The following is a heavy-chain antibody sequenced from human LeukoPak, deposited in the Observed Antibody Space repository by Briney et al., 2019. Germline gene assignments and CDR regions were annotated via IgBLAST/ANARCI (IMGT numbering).Heavy chain of an antibody. V-gene: IGHV1-24*01. J-gene: IGHJ4*02. CDR3: ATEGPKKTGLDS. Sequence: ASVKVSCKVSGYTLTELSMHWVRQAPGKGLEWVGGFDPEDGETIYAQKFQGRGTMTEDTATDTAYMELSSLRTKDTAVYYRATEGPKKTGLDSWGPGNPVTVSS. D-gene: IGHD1-1*01. CDR2: FDPEDGET. CDR1: GYTLTELS.